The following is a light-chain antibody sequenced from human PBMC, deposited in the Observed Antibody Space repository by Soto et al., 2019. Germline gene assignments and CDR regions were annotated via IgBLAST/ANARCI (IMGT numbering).Light chain of an antibody. CDR1: QIVNTN. Sequence: IVMTQSPAALSVSPGDSATLSCRASQIVNTNVAWYQQRPGQAPRLLIFAASTRATGVAARFSGSGSGTKFTLTVDSLQSEDFAVYYCQQRSNWPLTFGGGTKVEIK. CDR3: QQRSNWPLT. CDR2: AAS. J-gene: IGKJ4*01. V-gene: IGKV3-15*01.